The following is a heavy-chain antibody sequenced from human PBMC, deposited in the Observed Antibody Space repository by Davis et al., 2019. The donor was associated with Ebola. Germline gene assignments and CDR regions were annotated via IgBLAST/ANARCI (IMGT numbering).Heavy chain of an antibody. V-gene: IGHV3-NL1*01. Sequence: GESLKISCAASGFTFSSYGMHWVRQAPGKGLQWVSIMYSGGTTYYADSVKGRFTISRDSSKNTVYLQMNNLRAEDTAVYYCARGDFYYGVDVWGQGTTVTVSS. CDR2: MYSGGTT. CDR3: ARGDFYYGVDV. J-gene: IGHJ6*02. CDR1: GFTFSSYG.